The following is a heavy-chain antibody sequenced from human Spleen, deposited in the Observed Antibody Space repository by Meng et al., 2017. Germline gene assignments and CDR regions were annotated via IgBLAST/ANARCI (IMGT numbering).Heavy chain of an antibody. CDR1: GFAFSSYV. CDR3: ARHVRPPLGYCSGGSCYTGPFDY. D-gene: IGHD2-15*01. Sequence: GGSLRLSCAASGFAFSSYVMSWVRQAPGKGLQWVASISGGGQTPYYADSVKGRFTISRDNSKNTLYLQMSSLKASDTAMYYCARHVRPPLGYCSGGSCYTGPFDYWGQGTLVTVSS. V-gene: IGHV3-23*01. J-gene: IGHJ4*02. CDR2: ISGGGQTP.